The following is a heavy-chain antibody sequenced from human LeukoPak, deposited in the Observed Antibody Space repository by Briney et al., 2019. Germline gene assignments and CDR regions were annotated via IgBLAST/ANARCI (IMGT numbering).Heavy chain of an antibody. CDR3: ARGFGRP. V-gene: IGHV3-7*03. J-gene: IGHJ5*02. D-gene: IGHD3-10*01. CDR2: IKQDGSEK. CDR1: GFSFSNYN. Sequence: GGSLRLSCAASGFSFSNYNMSWVRQTPGKGLEWVANIKQDGSEKYYVDSVKGRFTISRDNAKNSLYLQMNSLRAEDTAVYYCARGFGRPWGQGVLVTVSS.